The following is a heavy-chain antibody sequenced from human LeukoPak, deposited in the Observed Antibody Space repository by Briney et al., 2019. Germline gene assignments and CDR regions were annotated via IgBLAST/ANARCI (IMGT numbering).Heavy chain of an antibody. J-gene: IGHJ4*02. D-gene: IGHD5-12*01. Sequence: PGGSLRLSCAASGFTLSSYWMSWVRQAPGKGREWVANIKQDGSEKYYVDSVKGRFTISRDNAKNSLYLKMNSLRAEDTAVYYCARGLSGYEDGHFDYWGQGTLVTVSS. CDR1: GFTLSSYW. V-gene: IGHV3-7*01. CDR3: ARGLSGYEDGHFDY. CDR2: IKQDGSEK.